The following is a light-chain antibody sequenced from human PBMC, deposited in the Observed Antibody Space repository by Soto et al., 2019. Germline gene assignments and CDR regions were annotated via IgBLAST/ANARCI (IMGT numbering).Light chain of an antibody. Sequence: QSALTQPASVSGSPGQSITISCTGTSSDIGSYNYVSWYQQHPGKAPKLIIYEVSNRPSGVSNRFSGSKSGNTASLTISGLQAEDEADYYCSSYASSSTRFAGGTKVTVL. V-gene: IGLV2-14*01. CDR2: EVS. CDR1: SSDIGSYNY. J-gene: IGLJ2*01. CDR3: SSYASSSTR.